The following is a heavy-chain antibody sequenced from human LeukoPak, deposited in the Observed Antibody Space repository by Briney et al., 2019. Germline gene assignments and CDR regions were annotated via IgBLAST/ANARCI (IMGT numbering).Heavy chain of an antibody. D-gene: IGHD4-17*01. CDR2: IYPGDSDT. CDR1: GYSFTSYW. Sequence: GESLKISCKGSGYSFTSYWIGWVRQMPGKGLEWMGIIYPGDSDTRYSPSFQGQVTISADKSISTAYLQWSSLKASDTAKYYCARSTVTMAVGGAFDIWGQGTMVTVSS. CDR3: ARSTVTMAVGGAFDI. V-gene: IGHV5-51*01. J-gene: IGHJ3*02.